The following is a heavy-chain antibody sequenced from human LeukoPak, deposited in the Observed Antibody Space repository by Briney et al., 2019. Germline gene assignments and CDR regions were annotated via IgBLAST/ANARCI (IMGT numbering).Heavy chain of an antibody. CDR2: INPRRST. V-gene: IGHV4-34*01. D-gene: IGHD3-22*01. J-gene: IGHJ4*02. CDR3: ASRVQYYYDSRIDY. Sequence: SETLSLTCAVYGGSFSNYYWSWIRQPPGKGLEWIGEINPRRSTNYNPSLKSRITISVDTSKKQFSLKLRSVTAADTAVYYCASRVQYYYDSRIDYWGQGTLVTVSS. CDR1: GGSFSNYY.